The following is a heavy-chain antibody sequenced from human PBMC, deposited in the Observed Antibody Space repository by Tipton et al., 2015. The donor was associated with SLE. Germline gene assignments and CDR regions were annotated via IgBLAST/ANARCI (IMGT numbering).Heavy chain of an antibody. Sequence: SLRLSCAASGFTVSSNYMSWVRQAPGKGLEWVSVIYSGGSTYYADSVKGRFTISRDNSKNTLYLQMNSLRAEDTAVYYCARDFGSPYYYYGMDVWGQGTTVTVSS. CDR3: ARDFGSPYYYYGMDV. CDR1: GFTVSSNY. V-gene: IGHV3-53*01. D-gene: IGHD3-10*01. CDR2: IYSGGST. J-gene: IGHJ6*02.